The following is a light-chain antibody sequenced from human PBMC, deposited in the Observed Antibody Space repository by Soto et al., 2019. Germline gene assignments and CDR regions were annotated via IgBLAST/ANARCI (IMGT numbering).Light chain of an antibody. CDR3: SSYTSSITYV. CDR1: SSDVGGYNS. CDR2: EIS. V-gene: IGLV2-14*03. J-gene: IGLJ1*01. Sequence: QSALTQPASVSGSPGQSITISCTGTSSDVGGYNSVSWYQQHPGKAPKVIIYEISNRPSGVSNRFFGSKSGNTASLTISGLQAEDEADYYCSSYTSSITYVFGTGTKVTVL.